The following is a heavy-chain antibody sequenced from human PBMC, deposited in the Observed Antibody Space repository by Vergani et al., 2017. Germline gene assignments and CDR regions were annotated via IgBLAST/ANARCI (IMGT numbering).Heavy chain of an antibody. Sequence: QVQLQQWGAGVVKPSGTLSLTCAVFGESFSSFYWSGIRQPPGKGLEWIGEINNDGHTNYNPSLESRVNVSRDTAKIQFSLNLMSVTAADTAMYYCEVRPRVDLVGGEIVTKRTFDYWSQGSLVTVSS. CDR3: EVRPRVDLVGGEIVTKRTFDY. D-gene: IGHD3-10*01. CDR2: INNDGHT. V-gene: IGHV4-34*02. CDR1: GESFSSFY. J-gene: IGHJ4*02.